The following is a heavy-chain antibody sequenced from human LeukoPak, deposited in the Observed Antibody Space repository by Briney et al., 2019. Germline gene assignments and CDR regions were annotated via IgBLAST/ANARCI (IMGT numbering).Heavy chain of an antibody. D-gene: IGHD2-21*02. J-gene: IGHJ3*02. CDR3: ARVVTATNHDAFDI. V-gene: IGHV1-69*13. CDR2: IIPIFGTA. Sequence: SMTVTFKSSACTFTIYAISRERQAPGQGHELMGGIIPIFGTANYAQKFQGRVTITADESTSTAYMELSSLRSEDTAVYFCARVVTATNHDAFDIWGQGTMVTVSS. CDR1: ACTFTIYA.